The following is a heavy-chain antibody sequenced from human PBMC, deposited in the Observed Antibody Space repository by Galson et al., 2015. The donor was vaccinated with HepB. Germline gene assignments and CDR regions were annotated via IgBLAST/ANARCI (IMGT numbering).Heavy chain of an antibody. D-gene: IGHD3-10*01. Sequence: SLRLSCAASGFTFSSYGMHWVRQAPGKGLEWVAVISYDGSNKYYADSVKGRFTISRDNSKNTLYLQMNSLRAEDTAVYYCAKGQGAGPLYYYMDVWGKGTTVTVSS. CDR3: AKGQGAGPLYYYMDV. CDR2: ISYDGSNK. CDR1: GFTFSSYG. J-gene: IGHJ6*03. V-gene: IGHV3-30*18.